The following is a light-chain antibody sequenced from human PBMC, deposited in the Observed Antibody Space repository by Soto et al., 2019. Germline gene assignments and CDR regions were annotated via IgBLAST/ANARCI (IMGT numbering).Light chain of an antibody. Sequence: EIVMTQSLATLSVSPGERATLSCRASQTVYNNLAWYQQKPGQPPRLLIYGASARATGIPARFSGSGSRTEFTLTISSLQSEDFAVYYCQQYSNWPLTFGGGTKVEIK. CDR3: QQYSNWPLT. J-gene: IGKJ4*01. CDR2: GAS. CDR1: QTVYNN. V-gene: IGKV3-15*01.